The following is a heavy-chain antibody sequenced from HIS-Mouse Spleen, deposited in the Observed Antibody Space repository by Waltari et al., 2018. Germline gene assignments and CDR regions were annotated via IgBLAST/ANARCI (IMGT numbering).Heavy chain of an antibody. Sequence: QLQLQESGPGLVKPSETLSLTCTVSGCSISSSSYYWGLIRQPPGKGLEWIGSIYYSGSTYYDPSLNSGVTIAVDACRNQFSLKLSSVTAADTAVYYCARAYYYGSGSYYKGYFDYWGQGTLVTVSS. CDR1: GCSISSSSYY. CDR2: IYYSGST. J-gene: IGHJ4*02. V-gene: IGHV4-39*07. D-gene: IGHD3-10*01. CDR3: ARAYYYGSGSYYKGYFDY.